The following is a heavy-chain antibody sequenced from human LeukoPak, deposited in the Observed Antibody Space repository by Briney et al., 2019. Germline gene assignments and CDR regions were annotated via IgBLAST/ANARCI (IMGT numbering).Heavy chain of an antibody. V-gene: IGHV3-20*04. CDR3: ARRWDGLDV. CDR1: GFTFSSFA. D-gene: IGHD1-26*01. CDR2: INWNGGST. J-gene: IGHJ6*04. Sequence: PGGSLRVSCTVSGFTFSSFAMSWVRQAPGKGLEWVSGINWNGGSTGYADSVKGRFTISRDNAKNSLYLQMNSLRAEDTALYYCARRWDGLDVWGKGTTVTVSS.